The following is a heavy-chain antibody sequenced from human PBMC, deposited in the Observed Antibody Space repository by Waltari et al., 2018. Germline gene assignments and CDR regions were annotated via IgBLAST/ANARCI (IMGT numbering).Heavy chain of an antibody. CDR2: IHISGRT. V-gene: IGHV4-4*07. CDR1: GGSVSDFY. CDR3: ARDDDQDWFDP. Sequence: QVQLQESGPGLVRPSETLSLTCTVSGGSVSDFYWTWIRQPAGGGLEWIGRIHISGRTDYHPSLKGRVAMSVDTSKKQFSLKLGSVTAADTAGYYCARDDDQDWFDPWGQGTLVTVSS. J-gene: IGHJ5*02.